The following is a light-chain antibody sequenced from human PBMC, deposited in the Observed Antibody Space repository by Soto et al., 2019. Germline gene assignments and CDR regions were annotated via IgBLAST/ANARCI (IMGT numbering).Light chain of an antibody. V-gene: IGKV3-15*01. CDR1: QSVSSN. CDR3: QQYNNWPRT. CDR2: GAS. Sequence: EFVLTQSPGTQSLSPGERATLSCRASQSVSSNLAWYQQKPGQAPRLLIYGASTRATGIPARFSGSGSGTEFTLTISSLQSEDFAVYYCQQYNNWPRTFGQGTKVAIK. J-gene: IGKJ1*01.